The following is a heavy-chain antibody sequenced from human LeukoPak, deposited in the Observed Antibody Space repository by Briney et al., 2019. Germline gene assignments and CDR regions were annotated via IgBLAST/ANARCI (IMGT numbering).Heavy chain of an antibody. J-gene: IGHJ4*02. CDR1: GFTFSSYA. CDR2: ISYDGSNK. Sequence: GGSLRLSCVASGFTFSSYAMHWVRQAPGKGLEWVAVISYDGSNKYYADSVKGRFTISRDNSKNTLYLQMNSLRAEDTAVYYCARAGDYFDYWGQGTLVTVSS. V-gene: IGHV3-30*04. CDR3: ARAGDYFDY. D-gene: IGHD1-26*01.